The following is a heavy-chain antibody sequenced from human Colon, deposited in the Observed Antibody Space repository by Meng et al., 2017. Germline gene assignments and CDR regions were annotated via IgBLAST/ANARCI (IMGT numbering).Heavy chain of an antibody. J-gene: IGHJ4*02. V-gene: IGHV3-72*01. CDR1: GFTCSDHL. CDR3: AGGRPGSAPFDY. CDR2: SRSKASGYTT. D-gene: IGHD1-26*01. Sequence: RGESGGGVVRPRGSLCLSWAASGFTCSDHLMDWVRQAPGKGLEWVGRSRSKASGYTTEYAASVRGRFTVSRHDSENSLFLKMNSLKAEDTAVYYCAGGRPGSAPFDYWGRGTLVTVSS.